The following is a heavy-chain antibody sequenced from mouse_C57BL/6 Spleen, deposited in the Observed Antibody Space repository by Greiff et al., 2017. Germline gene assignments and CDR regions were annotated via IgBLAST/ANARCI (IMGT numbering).Heavy chain of an antibody. D-gene: IGHD2-3*01. CDR2: IWTGGGT. CDR3: ASYDGYPAWFAY. V-gene: IGHV2-9-1*01. J-gene: IGHJ3*01. CDR1: GFSLTSYA. Sequence: VQLQQSGPGLVAPSQSLSITCTVSGFSLTSYAISWVRQPPGKGLEWLGVIWTGGGTNYNSALKSRLSISKDNSKSQVFLKMNSLQTDDTARYYCASYDGYPAWFAYWGQGTLVTVSA.